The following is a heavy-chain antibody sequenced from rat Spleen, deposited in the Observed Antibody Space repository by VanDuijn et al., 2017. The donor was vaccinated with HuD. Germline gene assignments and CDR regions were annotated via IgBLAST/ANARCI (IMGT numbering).Heavy chain of an antibody. Sequence: QVQLKESGPGLVQPSQTLSLTCTVSGFSLTSNSVSWVRQPPGKGLEWIAAIWSGGSTYYNSALKSRLSISRDTSKSQVFLKMNSLQTEDTAMYYCANPLVTSYPYFDYWGQGVMVTVSS. CDR2: IWSGGST. CDR1: GFSLTSNS. D-gene: IGHD1-10*01. CDR3: ANPLVTSYPYFDY. J-gene: IGHJ2*01. V-gene: IGHV2-6*01.